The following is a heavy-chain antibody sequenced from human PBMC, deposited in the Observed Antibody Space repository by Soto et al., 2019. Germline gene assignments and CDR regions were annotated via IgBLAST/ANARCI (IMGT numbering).Heavy chain of an antibody. CDR1: GYTFTSYD. CDR2: MNPNSGNT. V-gene: IGHV1-8*01. D-gene: IGHD6-13*01. CDR3: ASSGYSSIWYYYYYYGMDV. J-gene: IGHJ6*02. Sequence: QVQLVQSGAEVKKPGASVKVSCKASGYTFTSYDINWVRQATGQGLEWMGWMNPNSGNTGYAQKFQGRVTMTRNTSISTAYMELSSLRSEDTAVYYCASSGYSSIWYYYYYYGMDVWGQGTTVTVSS.